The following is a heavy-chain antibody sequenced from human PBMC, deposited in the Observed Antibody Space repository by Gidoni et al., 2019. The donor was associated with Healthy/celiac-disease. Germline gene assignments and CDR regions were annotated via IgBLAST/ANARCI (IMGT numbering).Heavy chain of an antibody. CDR2: INHSGST. J-gene: IGHJ6*02. CDR1: GGSFSGYY. CDR3: ARAIGYYRSALPGMDV. D-gene: IGHD3-22*01. Sequence: QVQLQQWGAGLLKPSETLSLTCAVYGGSFSGYYWSWIRQPPGKGLEWIGEINHSGSTNYNPSLKSRVTISVDTSKNQFSLKLSSVTAADTAVYYCARAIGYYRSALPGMDVWGQGTTVTVSS. V-gene: IGHV4-34*01.